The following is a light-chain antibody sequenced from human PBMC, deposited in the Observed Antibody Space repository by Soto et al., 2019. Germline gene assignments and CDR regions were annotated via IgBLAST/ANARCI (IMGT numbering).Light chain of an antibody. J-gene: IGLJ3*02. CDR1: SGSVSTTYY. Sequence: QTVVTQEPSCSVSPGGTVTLTCGLTSGSVSTTYYPSWYQQTPGQAPRTLIYNTNTRSSGVPDRFSGSILGNKAALTITGAQADDESDYYCVLYMGSGISVFGGGTKVTVL. CDR3: VLYMGSGISV. V-gene: IGLV8-61*01. CDR2: NTN.